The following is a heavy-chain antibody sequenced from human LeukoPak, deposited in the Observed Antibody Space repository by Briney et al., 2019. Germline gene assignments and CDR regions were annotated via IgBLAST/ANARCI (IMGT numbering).Heavy chain of an antibody. D-gene: IGHD3-10*01. CDR1: GYSISSGYY. CDR3: ARLRITMVRGVIITDAFDI. J-gene: IGHJ3*02. CDR2: IYHSGST. V-gene: IGHV4-38-2*02. Sequence: SETLSLTCTASGYSISSGYYWGWIRQPPGKGLEWIGSIYHSGSTYYNPSLKSRVTISVDTSKNQFSLKLSSVTAADTAVYYCARLRITMVRGVIITDAFDIWGQGTMVTVSS.